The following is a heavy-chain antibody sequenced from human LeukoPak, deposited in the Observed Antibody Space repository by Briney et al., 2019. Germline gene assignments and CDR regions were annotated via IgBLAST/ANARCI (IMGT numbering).Heavy chain of an antibody. CDR1: GGSISGYY. J-gene: IGHJ5*02. CDR2: VYTSGST. CDR3: AKSPSGRGGYNGFDP. V-gene: IGHV4-4*07. Sequence: SETLSLTCTVSGGSISGYYWSWIRQPAGKGLEWIGRVYTSGSTNYNPSLKSRVTMSIDTSKNQFSLNLSSVTAADTAVYYCAKSPSGRGGYNGFDPWSQGTLVTVSS. D-gene: IGHD3-16*01.